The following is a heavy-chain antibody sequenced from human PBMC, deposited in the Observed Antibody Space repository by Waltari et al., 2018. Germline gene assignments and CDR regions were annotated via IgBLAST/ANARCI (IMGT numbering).Heavy chain of an antibody. CDR1: GGSISSSSYY. V-gene: IGHV4-39*01. CDR3: ARHPAMTIMLWYFDL. J-gene: IGHJ2*01. Sequence: QLQLQESGPGLVKPSETLSLTCTVSGGSISSSSYYWGWIRQPPGKGLEWIGSIYYSGRTYYSPSLKSRVTISVDTSKNQFSLKLSSVTAADTAVYYCARHPAMTIMLWYFDLWGRGTLVTVSS. D-gene: IGHD2-8*01. CDR2: IYYSGRT.